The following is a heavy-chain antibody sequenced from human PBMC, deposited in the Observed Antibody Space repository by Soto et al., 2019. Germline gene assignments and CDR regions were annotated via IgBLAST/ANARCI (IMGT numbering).Heavy chain of an antibody. CDR2: TYYRSKWYN. CDR1: GDSVSSNSAA. Sequence: SPTLSLTCAVSGDSVSSNSAAWNWIGQSPSRGLELLGRTYYRSKWYNDYAVSVKSRITINPDTSKNQFSLQLNSVTPEDTAVYYCARGRYSSSWYRNYYYGMDVWGQGTTVTVSS. CDR3: ARGRYSSSWYRNYYYGMDV. J-gene: IGHJ6*02. V-gene: IGHV6-1*01. D-gene: IGHD6-13*01.